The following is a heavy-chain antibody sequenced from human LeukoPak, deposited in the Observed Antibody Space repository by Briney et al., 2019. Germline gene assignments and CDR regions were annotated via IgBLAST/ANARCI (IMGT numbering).Heavy chain of an antibody. CDR1: GFTFSNYS. CDR3: ARPTYGGNPAPFDY. D-gene: IGHD4-23*01. V-gene: IGHV3-21*01. CDR2: ISKGSGYI. J-gene: IGHJ4*02. Sequence: GGSLRLSCAASGFTFSNYSLNWVRQAPGKGLEWVSSISKGSGYIYYTDSVKGRFTISRDNAKNSLYLQMNSLRAEDTAVYFCARPTYGGNPAPFDYWGQGTLVTVSS.